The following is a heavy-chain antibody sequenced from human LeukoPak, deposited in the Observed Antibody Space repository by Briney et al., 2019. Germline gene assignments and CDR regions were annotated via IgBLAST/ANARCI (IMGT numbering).Heavy chain of an antibody. D-gene: IGHD2-15*01. CDR2: IRYDGSKK. CDR3: AKGAKRLGYCSGGTCYSNYDYYYMDV. Sequence: GGSLRLSCAASGFTFSSYGMHWVRQAPGKGLEWVAFIRYDGSKKYYADSVKGRFTISRDNSKNTLYLQMSSLRAEDTAVYYCAKGAKRLGYCSGGTCYSNYDYYYMDVWGKGTTVTISS. CDR1: GFTFSSYG. V-gene: IGHV3-30*02. J-gene: IGHJ6*03.